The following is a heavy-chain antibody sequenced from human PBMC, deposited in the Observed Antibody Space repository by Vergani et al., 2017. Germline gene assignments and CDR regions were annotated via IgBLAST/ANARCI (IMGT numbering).Heavy chain of an antibody. D-gene: IGHD2-2*01. CDR3: AKLPRYCSSTSCYVIGDYMDV. CDR1: GFTFSNAW. V-gene: IGHV3-15*01. J-gene: IGHJ6*03. CDR2: IKSKTDGGTT. Sequence: EVQLVESGGGLVKPGGSLRLSCAASGFTFSNAWMSWVRQAPGKGLEWVGRIKSKTDGGTTDYAAPVKGRFTISRDNSKNTLYLQMNSLRAEDTAVYYCAKLPRYCSSTSCYVIGDYMDVWGKGTTVTVSS.